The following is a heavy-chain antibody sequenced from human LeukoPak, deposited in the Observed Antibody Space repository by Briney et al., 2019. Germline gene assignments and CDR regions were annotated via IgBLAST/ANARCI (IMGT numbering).Heavy chain of an antibody. CDR1: GFTFRRYS. J-gene: IGHJ4*02. CDR2: INEGSNNI. V-gene: IGHV3-48*01. Sequence: PGGSLRLSCAASGFTFRRYSKNWIRQAPGKGLEWISYINEGSNNIFYADSVKGRFTISRDNAKNSLHLQMNSLRVVDTAVYYCARDDLTNGYNGNFWGQGTLVTVSS. CDR3: ARDDLTNGYNGNF. D-gene: IGHD5-24*01.